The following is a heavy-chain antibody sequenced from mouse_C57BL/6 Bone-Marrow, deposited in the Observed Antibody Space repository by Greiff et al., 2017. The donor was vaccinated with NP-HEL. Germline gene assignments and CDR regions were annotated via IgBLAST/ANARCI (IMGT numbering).Heavy chain of an antibody. CDR3: ARRGGSSYGYFDV. Sequence: VKLLESGAELARPGASVKLSCKASGYTFTSYGISWVKQRTGQGLEWIGEIYPRSGNTYYNEKFKGKATLTADKSSSTAYMELRSLTSEDSAVYFCARRGGSSYGYFDVWGTGTTVTVSS. CDR2: IYPRSGNT. J-gene: IGHJ1*03. CDR1: GYTFTSYG. V-gene: IGHV1-81*01. D-gene: IGHD1-1*01.